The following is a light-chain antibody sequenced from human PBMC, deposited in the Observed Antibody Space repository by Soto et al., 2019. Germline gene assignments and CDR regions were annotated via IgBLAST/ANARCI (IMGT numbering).Light chain of an antibody. CDR3: QQYSNYLYT. V-gene: IGKV1-5*01. CDR2: DAS. J-gene: IGKJ2*01. CDR1: QSISSW. Sequence: DIQMTQSPSTLSAYVGDRVTITCRTSQSISSWLAWYQQKPGKAPKLLIYDASTLESGVPSRFSGSGSGTEFTLTISSLQTDDFATYYCQQYSNYLYTFGQGTKLEIK.